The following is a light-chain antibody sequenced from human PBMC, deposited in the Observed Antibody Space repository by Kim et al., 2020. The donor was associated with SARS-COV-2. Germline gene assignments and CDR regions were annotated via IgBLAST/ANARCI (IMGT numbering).Light chain of an antibody. CDR3: HAWDRNTAI. V-gene: IGLV3-1*01. CDR2: QNN. J-gene: IGLJ2*01. CDR1: KLGDKY. Sequence: SGSPGQTASITCSGDKLGDKYASWYQQRPGQSPVLVISQNNRRPSGIPERFSCSNSGNTATLTISGTQAMDEADYYCHAWDRNTAIFGGGTQLTVL.